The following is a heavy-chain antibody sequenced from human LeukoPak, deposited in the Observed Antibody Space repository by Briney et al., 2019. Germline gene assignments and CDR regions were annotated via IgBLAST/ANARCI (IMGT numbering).Heavy chain of an antibody. Sequence: PSETLSLTCTVSAYSISSGFYWGWIRQPPDKGLEWIGNIYDSGSIYYNPSLKSRVTISVDTSKNQFSLKVSSVTAADTAVYYCARGFRGASFDHWGQGTLVTVSS. D-gene: IGHD1-26*01. V-gene: IGHV4-38-2*02. CDR3: ARGFRGASFDH. CDR1: AYSISSGFY. CDR2: IYDSGSI. J-gene: IGHJ5*02.